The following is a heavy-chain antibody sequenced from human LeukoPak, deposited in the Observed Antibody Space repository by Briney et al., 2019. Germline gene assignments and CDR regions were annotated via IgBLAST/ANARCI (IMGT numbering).Heavy chain of an antibody. D-gene: IGHD6-13*01. J-gene: IGHJ5*02. CDR1: GGSISSSSYY. CDR3: ARGQQLVNWFDP. V-gene: IGHV4-39*07. Sequence: SETLSLTCTVSGGSISSSSYYWGWIRQPPGKGLEWIGSIYYSGSTYYNPPLKSRVTISVDTSKNQFSLKLSSVTAADTAVYYCARGQQLVNWFDPWGQGTLVTVSS. CDR2: IYYSGST.